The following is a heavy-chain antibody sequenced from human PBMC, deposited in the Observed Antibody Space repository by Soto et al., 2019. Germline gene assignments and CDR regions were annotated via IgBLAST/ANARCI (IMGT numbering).Heavy chain of an antibody. CDR1: GGSFSGYY. Sequence: QVQLQQWGAGLLKPSETLSLTCAVYGGSFSGYYWSWIRQPPGTGLEWIGEINHSGSTNYNPSLKSRVTISVDTSKNQFSLKLSSVTAADTAVYYCARVRANIPHAFDIWGQGTMVTVSS. J-gene: IGHJ3*02. CDR3: ARVRANIPHAFDI. CDR2: INHSGST. V-gene: IGHV4-34*01.